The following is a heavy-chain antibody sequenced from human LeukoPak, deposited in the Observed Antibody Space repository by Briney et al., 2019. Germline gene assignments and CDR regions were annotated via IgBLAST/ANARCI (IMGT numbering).Heavy chain of an antibody. Sequence: PGGSLRLSCAASGFTFSSYDMHWVRQATGKGLEWVSAIGTAGDTYYPGSVKGRFTISRENAKNSLYLQMNSLRAGDTAVYYCARARYIRGMYYFDYWSQGTLVTVSS. V-gene: IGHV3-13*01. J-gene: IGHJ4*02. CDR1: GFTFSSYD. CDR3: ARARYIRGMYYFDY. D-gene: IGHD1-14*01. CDR2: IGTAGDT.